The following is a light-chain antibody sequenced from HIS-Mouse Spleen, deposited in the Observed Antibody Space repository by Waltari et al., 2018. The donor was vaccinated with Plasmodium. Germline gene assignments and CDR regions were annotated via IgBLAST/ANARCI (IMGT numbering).Light chain of an antibody. CDR1: KLGDKY. CDR2: QDS. J-gene: IGLJ2*01. Sequence: SYELPQPPSVSVSPGQTASIPCPGDKLGDKYACWYQQKPGQSPVLVIYQDSKRPSGIPERFSGANSGNTATLTISGTQAMDEADYYCQAWDSSVVFGGGTKLTVL. CDR3: QAWDSSVV. V-gene: IGLV3-1*01.